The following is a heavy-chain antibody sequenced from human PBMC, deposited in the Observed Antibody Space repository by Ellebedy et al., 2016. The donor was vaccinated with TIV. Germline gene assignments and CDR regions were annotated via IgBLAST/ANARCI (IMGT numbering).Heavy chain of an antibody. CDR3: ARRGSYGDYAVQVNNWFDR. J-gene: IGHJ5*02. CDR1: GFSFRNYW. CDR2: IYQDGSER. Sequence: PGGSLRLSCAASGFSFRNYWMTWVRQAPGKGLEWVANIYQDGSERLYLDSVKGRFTISRDNAKNSLYLQLTSLRVEDTAVYYCARRGSYGDYAVQVNNWFDRWGQGTLVTV. V-gene: IGHV3-7*01. D-gene: IGHD4-17*01.